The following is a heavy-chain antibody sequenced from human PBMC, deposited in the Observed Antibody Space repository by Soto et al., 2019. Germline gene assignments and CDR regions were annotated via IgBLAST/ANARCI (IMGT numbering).Heavy chain of an antibody. D-gene: IGHD3-22*01. V-gene: IGHV4-59*08. J-gene: IGHJ6*02. CDR3: ARHRMIYDSSGYYAHSYYYYGMDV. Sequence: PSETLSLTCTVSGGSISSYYWSWIRQPPGKGLEWIGYIYYSGSTNYNPSLKSRVTISEDTSKNQFSLKLSSVTAADTALYYCARHRMIYDSSGYYAHSYYYYGMDVWGQGTTVTVSS. CDR1: GGSISSYY. CDR2: IYYSGST.